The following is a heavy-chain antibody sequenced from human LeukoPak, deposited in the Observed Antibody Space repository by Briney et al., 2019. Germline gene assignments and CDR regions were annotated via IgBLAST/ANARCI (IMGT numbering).Heavy chain of an antibody. Sequence: GGSLRLSCAASGFTFSSYSMNWVRQAPGKGLEWVSSISSSSSYINYADSVRGRFTISRDNAKNSLYLQMNSLRAEDTALYYCARGSTHYDVLTGYHYYFDYWGQGTLVTVSS. CDR1: GFTFSSYS. J-gene: IGHJ4*02. V-gene: IGHV3-21*04. CDR3: ARGSTHYDVLTGYHYYFDY. D-gene: IGHD3-9*01. CDR2: ISSSSSYI.